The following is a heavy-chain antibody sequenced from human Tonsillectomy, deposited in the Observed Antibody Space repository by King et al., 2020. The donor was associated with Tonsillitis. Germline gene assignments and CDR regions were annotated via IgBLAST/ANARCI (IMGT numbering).Heavy chain of an antibody. D-gene: IGHD2/OR15-2a*01. CDR1: GGSINNGSYY. J-gene: IGHJ4*02. Sequence: LQLQESTPGLVKPSQTLSLTCTVSGGSINNGSYYWNWIRQHPGKGLEWIGYIYYSGSTYYNPSLKSRVTISVDTSNNQFSLRLSSVTAADTAVYYCASLSPVSWFDYWGQGTLVTVSS. V-gene: IGHV4-31*03. CDR2: IYYSGST. CDR3: ASLSPVSWFDY.